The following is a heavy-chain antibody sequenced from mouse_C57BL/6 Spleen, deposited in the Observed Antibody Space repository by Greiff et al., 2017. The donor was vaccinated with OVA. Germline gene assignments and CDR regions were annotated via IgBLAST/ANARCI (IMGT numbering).Heavy chain of an antibody. D-gene: IGHD1-1*01. CDR3: AKCPSGSSYWYFDV. V-gene: IGHV1-76*01. CDR1: GYTFTDYY. CDR2: IYPGSGNT. Sequence: QVQLQQSGAELVRPGASVKLSCKASGYTFTDYYINWVKQRPGQGLEWIARIYPGSGNTYYNEKFKGKATLTAEKSSSTAYMQLSSLTSEDSAVYFGAKCPSGSSYWYFDVWGTGTTVTVSS. J-gene: IGHJ1*03.